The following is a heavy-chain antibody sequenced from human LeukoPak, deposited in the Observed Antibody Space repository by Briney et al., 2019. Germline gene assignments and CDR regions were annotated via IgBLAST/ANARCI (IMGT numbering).Heavy chain of an antibody. D-gene: IGHD2-2*01. CDR1: GFTFSSYA. Sequence: PGGSLRLSCAASGFTFSSYAMSWVRQAPGKGLEWVSAISGSGGSTYYADSVKGRFTISRDNSKNTLYPQMNSLRAEDTAVYYCASRIWCSSTSCFFDAFDIWGQGTMVTVSS. J-gene: IGHJ3*02. CDR3: ASRIWCSSTSCFFDAFDI. V-gene: IGHV3-23*01. CDR2: ISGSGGST.